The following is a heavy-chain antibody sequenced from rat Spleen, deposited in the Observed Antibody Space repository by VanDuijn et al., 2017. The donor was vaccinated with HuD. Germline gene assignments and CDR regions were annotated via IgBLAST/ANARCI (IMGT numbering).Heavy chain of an antibody. D-gene: IGHD5-1*01. CDR2: ISYSGST. Sequence: EVQLQESGPGLVKSSQSLSLTCSVTGYSITSNYWGWIRKFPGNKMEWIGHISYSGSTKYNPSLKSRIAITRDTSKNQFFLELNSVTLEDTATYYCARGGSSYVMDAWGQGASVTVSS. CDR3: ARGGSSYVMDA. V-gene: IGHV3-1*01. CDR1: GYSITSNY. J-gene: IGHJ4*01.